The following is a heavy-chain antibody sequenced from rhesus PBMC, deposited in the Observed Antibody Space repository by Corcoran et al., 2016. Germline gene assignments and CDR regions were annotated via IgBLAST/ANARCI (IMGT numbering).Heavy chain of an antibody. CDR1: GGSVSRSIW. J-gene: IGHJ2*01. V-gene: IGHV4-93*02. CDR2: IYGSDGST. Sequence: QVQLQESGPAVVKPSETLSLTRAVSGGSVSRSIWCIWIRQPPGKGLDFIGGIYGSDGSTEYNPSLKSRVTFSIDTSKNHFSLKLSSVTAADTAVYYCARLFGNYNWYIDLWGPGTPITVSS. D-gene: IGHD4-35*01. CDR3: ARLFGNYNWYIDL.